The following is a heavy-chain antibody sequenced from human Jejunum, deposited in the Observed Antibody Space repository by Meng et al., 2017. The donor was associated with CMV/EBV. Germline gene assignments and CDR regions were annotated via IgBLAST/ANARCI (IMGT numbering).Heavy chain of an antibody. V-gene: IGHV3-53*01. D-gene: IGHD3-10*01. Sequence: EVQLVESGGGLIQPGGXXXVSCAASGFTVSNNYMAWVRQAPGKGLEWVSVISMAGSTYYADSVKGRFTISRDNSKNTLYLQMDSLRAEDTAVYYCARQGHSYISPIDYWGQGTLVTVSS. CDR3: ARQGHSYISPIDY. CDR2: ISMAGST. CDR1: GFTVSNNY. J-gene: IGHJ4*02.